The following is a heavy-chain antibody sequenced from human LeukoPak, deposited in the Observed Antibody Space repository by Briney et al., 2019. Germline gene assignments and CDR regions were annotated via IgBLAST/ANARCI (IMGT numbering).Heavy chain of an antibody. J-gene: IGHJ4*02. V-gene: IGHV3-23*01. CDR2: VCGSGGST. CDR1: GFTFCNSA. CDR3: AKETESSGSWPDY. D-gene: IGHD3-22*01. Sequence: PLGSLRLSCAVSGFTFCNSAMNGVPATPRGGLGCVSVVCGSGGSTYYADSVKGRFTISRDNSKNTLYLQMNSMRAEDTAVYYCAKETESSGSWPDYWGQGTLVTVSS.